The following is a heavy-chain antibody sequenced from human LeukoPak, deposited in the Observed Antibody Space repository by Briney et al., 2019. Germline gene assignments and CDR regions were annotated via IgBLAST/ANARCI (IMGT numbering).Heavy chain of an antibody. V-gene: IGHV3-48*01. Sequence: GGSLRLSCVASGFTFNKYSMNWVRQAPGKGLQWLSYISGTSRAIHYADSVKGRFAISRDNARNSLYLQMNSLRVEDTAVYYCTRDGFGELSHWGQGTLVTVSS. CDR1: GFTFNKYS. J-gene: IGHJ4*02. CDR2: ISGTSRAI. D-gene: IGHD3-10*01. CDR3: TRDGFGELSH.